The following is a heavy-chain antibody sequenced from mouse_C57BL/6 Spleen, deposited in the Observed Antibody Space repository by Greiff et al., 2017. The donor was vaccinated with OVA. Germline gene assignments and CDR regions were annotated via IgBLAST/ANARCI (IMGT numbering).Heavy chain of an antibody. J-gene: IGHJ2*01. CDR2: IWRGGST. D-gene: IGHD4-1*01. CDR3: DKNKGTGTTDFDY. CDR1: GFSLTSYG. Sequence: QVQLQQSGPGLVQPSQSLSITCTVSGFSLTSYGVHWVRQSPGKGLEWLGVIWRGGSTDYNAAFMYRLSITKDNAKSQVFFKMNSLQADDTAIYYCDKNKGTGTTDFDYWGQGTTLTVSS. V-gene: IGHV2-5*01.